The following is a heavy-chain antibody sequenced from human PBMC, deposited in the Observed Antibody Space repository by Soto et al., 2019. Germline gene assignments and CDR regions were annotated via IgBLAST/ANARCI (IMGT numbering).Heavy chain of an antibody. J-gene: IGHJ5*02. Sequence: SETLSLTCTVSGGSISSYYWSWIRQPPGKGLEWIGYIYYSGSTNYNPSLKSRVTISVDTSKNQFSLKLSSVTAADTAVYYCARHIGYTYNWFDPWGQGTLVTVSS. CDR3: ARHIGYTYNWFDP. CDR1: GGSISSYY. D-gene: IGHD5-12*01. V-gene: IGHV4-59*01. CDR2: IYYSGST.